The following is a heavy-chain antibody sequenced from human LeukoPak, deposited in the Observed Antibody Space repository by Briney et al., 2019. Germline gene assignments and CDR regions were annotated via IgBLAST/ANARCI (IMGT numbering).Heavy chain of an antibody. Sequence: GGSLRLSCAASGFTFRSYWMSWVRQAPGKGLEWVSTISGGGGSTYYADSVKGRFTISRDNSKNTLYLQMNSLRAEDTAVFYCAKGSRYCGGGDCHFYDYGMDVWGQGTTVTVSS. V-gene: IGHV3-23*01. CDR2: ISGGGGST. D-gene: IGHD2-21*02. CDR3: AKGSRYCGGGDCHFYDYGMDV. CDR1: GFTFRSYW. J-gene: IGHJ6*02.